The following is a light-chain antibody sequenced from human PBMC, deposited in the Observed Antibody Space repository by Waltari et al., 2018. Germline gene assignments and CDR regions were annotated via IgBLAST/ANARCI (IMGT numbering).Light chain of an antibody. J-gene: IGLJ1*01. CDR1: SSDVGGYNY. CDR2: EVS. Sequence: QSALTQPASVSGSPGQSITISCTGTSSDVGGYNYVSWYQQHPGNAPKLMIYEVSNRPSGVSNRFSGSKSVNTASLTISGLQAEDEAYYYFSSYTSSSTLVFGTGTKVTVL. V-gene: IGLV2-14*01. CDR3: SSYTSSSTLV.